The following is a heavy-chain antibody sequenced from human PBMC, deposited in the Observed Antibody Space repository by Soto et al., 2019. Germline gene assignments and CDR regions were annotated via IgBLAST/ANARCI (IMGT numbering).Heavy chain of an antibody. J-gene: IGHJ6*02. CDR3: ARLHWAGTPKADLDV. D-gene: IGHD1-7*01. CDR1: GYSFTIYW. V-gene: IGHV5-51*01. CDR2: IYPRDSDS. Sequence: GESLKISCQASGYSFTIYWIAWVRQMPGKGLECMGIIYPRDSDSRYTPSFQGQVTISVDKSVSTAYLQWSSLKASDTAMYYCARLHWAGTPKADLDVWGQGTTVTVSS.